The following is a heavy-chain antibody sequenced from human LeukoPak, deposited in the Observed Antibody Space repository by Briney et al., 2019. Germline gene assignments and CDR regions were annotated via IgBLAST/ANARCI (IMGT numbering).Heavy chain of an antibody. D-gene: IGHD6-6*01. J-gene: IGHJ4*02. CDR3: ARAQGIAARPFDY. Sequence: GGSLRLSCAVSGFTFSSYEMNWVRQAPGKGLEWVSYISSSGSTIYYADSVKGRFTISRDNAKNSLYLQMNSLRAEDTAVYYCARAQGIAARPFDYWGQGTLVTVSS. V-gene: IGHV3-48*03. CDR2: ISSSGSTI. CDR1: GFTFSSYE.